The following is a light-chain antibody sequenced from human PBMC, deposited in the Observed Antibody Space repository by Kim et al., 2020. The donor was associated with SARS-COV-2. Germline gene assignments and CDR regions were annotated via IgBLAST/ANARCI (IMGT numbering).Light chain of an antibody. J-gene: IGKJ2*01. CDR1: QSVSSN. Sequence: IVMTQSPAALSVSPGERATLSCRASQSVSSNLAWYQQKPGQAPRLLIYGASTRATGIPARFSGSGSGTEFTLTISSLQSEDSAVYYWQQYHNWPPDYTFGQGTKLEI. CDR3: QQYHNWPPDYT. CDR2: GAS. V-gene: IGKV3-15*01.